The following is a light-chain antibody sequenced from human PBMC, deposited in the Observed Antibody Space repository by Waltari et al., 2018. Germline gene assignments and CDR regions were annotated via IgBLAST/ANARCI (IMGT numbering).Light chain of an antibody. Sequence: IQMTQSPSSLSASVGDRVTITCRASQSISSYLNWYQQKPGKAPKLLIYAASSLQGGVPSRFRGSGAGTDFTLTSSSLQPDDFATYDGQQSYSTPWTFGQGTKVEMK. CDR2: AAS. J-gene: IGKJ1*01. CDR3: QQSYSTPWT. V-gene: IGKV1-39*01. CDR1: QSISSY.